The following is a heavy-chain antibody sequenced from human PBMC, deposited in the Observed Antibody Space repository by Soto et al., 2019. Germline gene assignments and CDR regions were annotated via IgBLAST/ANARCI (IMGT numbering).Heavy chain of an antibody. CDR1: GGTFSSYA. Sequence: QVQLVQSGAEVKKPGSSVKVSCKASGGTFSSYAISWVRQAPGQGLEWMGGISPIFGTANYAQQFQGRVTITADESTSTGYMELSSLRSEDTAVYYCAREGRLRLLAYYFDYWGQGTLVTVSS. J-gene: IGHJ4*02. V-gene: IGHV1-69*01. D-gene: IGHD3-16*01. CDR3: AREGRLRLLAYYFDY. CDR2: ISPIFGTA.